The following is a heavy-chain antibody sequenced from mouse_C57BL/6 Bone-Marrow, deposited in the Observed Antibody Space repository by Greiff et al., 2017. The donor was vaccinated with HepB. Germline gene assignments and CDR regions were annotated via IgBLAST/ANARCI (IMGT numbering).Heavy chain of an antibody. CDR2: IYPRSGNT. V-gene: IGHV1-81*01. D-gene: IGHD1-1*01. CDR1: GYTFTSYG. Sequence: VKLVESGAELARPGASVKLSCKASGYTFTSYGISWVKQRTGQGLEWIGEIYPRSGNTYYNEKFKGKATLTADKSSSTAYMELRSLTSEDSAVYFCAREDYELDYWGQGTTLTVSS. CDR3: AREDYELDY. J-gene: IGHJ2*01.